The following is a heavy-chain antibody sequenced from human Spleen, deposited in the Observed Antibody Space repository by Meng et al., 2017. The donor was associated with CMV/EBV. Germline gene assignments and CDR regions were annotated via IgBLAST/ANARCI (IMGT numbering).Heavy chain of an antibody. D-gene: IGHD1-26*01. V-gene: IGHV3-64*02. Sequence: GESLKISCAASGFTFSSYAMHWVRQAPGKGLEYVSAISSNGGSTYYADSVKGRFTISRDNSKNTLYLQMGSLRAEDMAVYYCARVGLSGSCDYWGQGTLVTVSS. CDR2: ISSNGGST. J-gene: IGHJ4*02. CDR3: ARVGLSGSCDY. CDR1: GFTFSSYA.